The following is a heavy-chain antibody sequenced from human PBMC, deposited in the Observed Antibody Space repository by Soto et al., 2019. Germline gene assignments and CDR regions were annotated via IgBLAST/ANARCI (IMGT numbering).Heavy chain of an antibody. Sequence: QVHLVQSGAEVKKPGASVKVSCKASGYTFTSYGITWVRQAPGQGLEWMGWISAHNGNTAYAQKLQGRVIVTRDTNTTTAYREMRSLISDDTDVYYCARGRYGDYWGQGAPVTVSS. J-gene: IGHJ4*02. D-gene: IGHD4-17*01. CDR2: ISAHNGNT. CDR3: ARGRYGDY. V-gene: IGHV1-18*01. CDR1: GYTFTSYG.